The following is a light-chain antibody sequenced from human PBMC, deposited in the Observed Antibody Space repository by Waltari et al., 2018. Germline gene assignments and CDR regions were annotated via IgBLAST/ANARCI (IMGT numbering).Light chain of an antibody. V-gene: IGKV1-5*03. CDR1: QTISSW. CDR3: QQYSTYSS. Sequence: DIQMTQSPSTLSASVGDSVTITCRASQTISSWLAWYQQKPGKAPKLLMYKASSLESGVPSRFSGSGSGTEFTLTISSLQPDDFATYYCQQYSTYSSFGQGTKLEI. J-gene: IGKJ2*03. CDR2: KAS.